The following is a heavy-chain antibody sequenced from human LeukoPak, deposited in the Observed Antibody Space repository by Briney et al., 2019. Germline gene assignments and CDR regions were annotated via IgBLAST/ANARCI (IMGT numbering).Heavy chain of an antibody. V-gene: IGHV5-51*01. J-gene: IGHJ5*02. Sequence: GESLKISCQGSGYNFTSYWIAWVRQMPGKGLEWMGINYPGDSDTRYSPSFQGQVTISADKSISTAYLQWSSLKASDTAMYYCARRDTAMIYNWFDPWGQGTLVTVSS. D-gene: IGHD5-18*01. CDR3: ARRDTAMIYNWFDP. CDR2: NYPGDSDT. CDR1: GYNFTSYW.